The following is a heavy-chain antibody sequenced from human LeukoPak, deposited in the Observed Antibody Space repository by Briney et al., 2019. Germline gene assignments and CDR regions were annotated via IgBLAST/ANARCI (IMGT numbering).Heavy chain of an antibody. V-gene: IGHV3-23*01. D-gene: IGHD6-19*01. CDR2: IDSGGST. CDR1: GFTFRSYA. J-gene: IGHJ4*02. CDR3: AKGAVAGTAFFDY. Sequence: PGGSLRLSCAASGFTFRSYAMSWVRQPPGKGLEWVSGIDSGGSTYYADSVKGRFTISRDYSKNALYLQMNSLRAEDTALYYCAKGAVAGTAFFDYWGQGTLVTVS.